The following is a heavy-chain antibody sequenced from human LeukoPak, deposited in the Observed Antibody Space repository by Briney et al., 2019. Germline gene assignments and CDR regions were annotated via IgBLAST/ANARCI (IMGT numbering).Heavy chain of an antibody. Sequence: GRSLRLSCAASGFTFDDYAMHWVRQAPGKGLEWVSGISWNSGRIGYADSVKGRFTISRDNAKNSLYLQMNNLRAEDTDLYYCAKAPAYYYDSSGPFDYWGQGTLVTVSS. CDR1: GFTFDDYA. D-gene: IGHD3-22*01. CDR2: ISWNSGRI. J-gene: IGHJ4*02. CDR3: AKAPAYYYDSSGPFDY. V-gene: IGHV3-9*01.